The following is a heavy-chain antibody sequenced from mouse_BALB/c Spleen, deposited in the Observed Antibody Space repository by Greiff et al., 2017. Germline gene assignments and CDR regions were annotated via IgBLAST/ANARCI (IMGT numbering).Heavy chain of an antibody. CDR2: IYPGGGYT. J-gene: IGHJ1*01. Sequence: QVQLKESGAELVRPGTSVKMSCKAAGYTFTNYWIGWVKQRPGHGLEWIGDIYPGGGYTNYNEKFKGKATLTADTSSSTAYMQLSSLTSEDSAIYYGARRGPYGSSLWYFDVWGAGTTVTVSS. V-gene: IGHV1-63*02. CDR1: GYTFTNYW. CDR3: ARRGPYGSSLWYFDV. D-gene: IGHD1-1*01.